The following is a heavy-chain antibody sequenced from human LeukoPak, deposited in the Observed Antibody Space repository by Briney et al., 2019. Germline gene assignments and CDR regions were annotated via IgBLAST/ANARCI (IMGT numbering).Heavy chain of an antibody. V-gene: IGHV3-66*01. CDR1: GFIFSNNY. CDR2: IYSGGST. CDR3: ASDSYSPEYFQH. D-gene: IGHD2-15*01. Sequence: GGSLRLSCAASGFIFSNNYMSWVRQAPGKGLEWVSVIYSGGSTFYSDSVKGRFTISRDNSKNTLYPQMNSLRAEDTAVYYCASDSYSPEYFQHWGQGTLVTVSS. J-gene: IGHJ1*01.